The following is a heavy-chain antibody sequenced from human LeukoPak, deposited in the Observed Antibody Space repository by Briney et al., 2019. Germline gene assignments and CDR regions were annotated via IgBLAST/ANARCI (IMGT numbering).Heavy chain of an antibody. CDR3: ARVPIFPDYGGNSPFDY. CDR2: IIPIFGTA. V-gene: IGHV1-69*06. D-gene: IGHD4-23*01. Sequence: GASVKVSCKASGGTFSSYAISWVRQAPGQGLEWMGGIIPIFGTANYAQKFQGRVTITAGKSTSTAYMELSSLRSEDTAVYYCARVPIFPDYGGNSPFDYWGQGTLVTVSS. J-gene: IGHJ4*02. CDR1: GGTFSSYA.